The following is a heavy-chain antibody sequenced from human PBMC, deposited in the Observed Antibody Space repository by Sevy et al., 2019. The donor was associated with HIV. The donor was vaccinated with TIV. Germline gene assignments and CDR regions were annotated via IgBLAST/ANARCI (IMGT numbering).Heavy chain of an antibody. V-gene: IGHV3-33*01. CDR1: GFTFSNYA. CDR3: ARGGYYYDNAAYYALDS. CDR2: IWSDGAYQ. J-gene: IGHJ4*02. D-gene: IGHD3-22*01. Sequence: GGSLRLSCAATGFTFSNYAMHWVRQAPGKGMEWVAIIWSDGAYQYHGDSVKGRFTISRDNSKNTLYLEMNKVRVEDTAVYYCARGGYYYDNAAYYALDSWGQGTLVTVSS.